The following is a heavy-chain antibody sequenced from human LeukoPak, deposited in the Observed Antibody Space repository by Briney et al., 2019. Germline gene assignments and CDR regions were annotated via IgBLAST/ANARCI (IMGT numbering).Heavy chain of an antibody. D-gene: IGHD6-13*01. J-gene: IGHJ4*02. CDR1: GGSISSYY. Sequence: SETLSLTCTVSGGSISSYYWSWIRQPPGKGLEWIGYIYYSGGTNYNPSLKSRVTISVDTSKNQFSLKLSSVTAADTAVYYCARDRGAAAGLFDYWGQGTLVTVSS. V-gene: IGHV4-59*01. CDR3: ARDRGAAAGLFDY. CDR2: IYYSGGT.